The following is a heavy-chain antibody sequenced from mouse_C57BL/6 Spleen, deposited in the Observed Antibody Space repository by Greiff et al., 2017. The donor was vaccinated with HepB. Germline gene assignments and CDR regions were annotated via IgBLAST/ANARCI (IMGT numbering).Heavy chain of an antibody. Sequence: EVNLVESGGGLVQPKGSLKLSCAASGFSFNTYAMNWVRQAPGKGLEWVARIRSKSNNYATYYADSVKDRFTISRDDSESMLYLQMNNLKTEDTAMYYCVRDYGSSGEGSYWGQGTLVTVSA. CDR1: GFSFNTYA. V-gene: IGHV10-1*01. J-gene: IGHJ3*01. CDR2: IRSKSNNYAT. D-gene: IGHD1-1*01. CDR3: VRDYGSSGEGSY.